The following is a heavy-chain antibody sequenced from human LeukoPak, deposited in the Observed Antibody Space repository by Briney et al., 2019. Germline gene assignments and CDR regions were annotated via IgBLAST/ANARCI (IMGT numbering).Heavy chain of an antibody. Sequence: ASVKVSCKASGGTFSSYAISWVRQAPGQGLEWMGGIIPIFGTANYAQKLQGRVTMTTDTSTSTAYMELRSLRSDDTAVYYCARVNVDIVVVPAAVYYYYYMDVWGKGTTVTVSS. D-gene: IGHD2-2*03. CDR3: ARVNVDIVVVPAAVYYYYYMDV. J-gene: IGHJ6*03. CDR1: GGTFSSYA. CDR2: IIPIFGTA. V-gene: IGHV1-69*05.